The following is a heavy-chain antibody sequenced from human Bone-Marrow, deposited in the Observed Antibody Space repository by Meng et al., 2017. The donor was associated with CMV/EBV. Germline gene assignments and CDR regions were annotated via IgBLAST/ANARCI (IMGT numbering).Heavy chain of an antibody. CDR3: ARRSYYGSGGPFDY. CDR2: ISYDGSNK. V-gene: IGHV3-30*04. D-gene: IGHD3-10*01. CDR1: GFTFSSYA. Sequence: GGSLRLSCAASGFTFSSYAMHWVRQAPGKGLEWVAVISYDGSNKYYADSVKGRFTISRDNAKNSLYLQMNSLRAEDTALYHCARRSYYGSGGPFDYWGQGTLVTVSS. J-gene: IGHJ4*02.